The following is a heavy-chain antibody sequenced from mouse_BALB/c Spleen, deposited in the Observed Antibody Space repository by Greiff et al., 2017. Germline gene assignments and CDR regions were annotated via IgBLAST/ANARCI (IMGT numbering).Heavy chain of an antibody. CDR2: ISSGSSTI. CDR3: ARSGYGNPFDD. J-gene: IGHJ2*01. Sequence: EVMLVESGGGLVQPGGSRKLSCAASGFTFSSFGMHWVRQAPEKGLEWVAYISSGSSTIYYADTVKGRFTISRDNPKNTLFLQMTSLRSEDTAMYYCARSGYGNPFDDWGQGTTLTVSS. CDR1: GFTFSSFG. V-gene: IGHV5-17*02. D-gene: IGHD2-1*01.